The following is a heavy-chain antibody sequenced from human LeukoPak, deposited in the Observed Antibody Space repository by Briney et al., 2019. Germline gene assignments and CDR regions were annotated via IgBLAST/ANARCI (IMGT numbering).Heavy chain of an antibody. CDR1: GYSISRGYY. J-gene: IGHJ4*02. CDR3: ARAGSIITSGIDY. Sequence: SETLSLTCGVSGYSISRGYYWAWIRQPPGKGLEWIGTIYHIGSTYYTPSLGSRVTISVDTSKNEFSLNLKSVTAADTAVYYCARAGSIITSGIDYWGQGALVTVSS. D-gene: IGHD3-10*01. V-gene: IGHV4-38-2*01. CDR2: IYHIGST.